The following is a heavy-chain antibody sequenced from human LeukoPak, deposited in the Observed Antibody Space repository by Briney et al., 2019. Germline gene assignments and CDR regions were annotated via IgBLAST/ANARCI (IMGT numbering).Heavy chain of an antibody. D-gene: IGHD3-10*01. Sequence: PGGSLRLSCAASGFTFNYYAMNWVRQAPGKGLEWVSAILGGGDTTSYADSVKGRFTISRDNSKNTLYLQMNSLRAEDTAVYYCAKDLVSQRGVGSSEKVDYWGQGTLLTVSS. CDR3: AKDLVSQRGVGSSEKVDY. CDR1: GFTFNYYA. V-gene: IGHV3-23*01. CDR2: ILGGGDTT. J-gene: IGHJ4*02.